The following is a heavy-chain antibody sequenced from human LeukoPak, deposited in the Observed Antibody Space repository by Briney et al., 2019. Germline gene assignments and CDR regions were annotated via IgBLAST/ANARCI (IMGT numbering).Heavy chain of an antibody. Sequence: KPSETLSLTCTVSGGSISSSSYYWGRIRQPPGKGLECIGGIYYSGDTYYNPSLKSRRVTISVDTSKNQFSLRLSSVTAADTAVYYCARHQWHYYYYMGVWGKGSTVTVSS. J-gene: IGHJ6*03. V-gene: IGHV4-39*01. CDR1: GGSISSSSYY. CDR3: ARHQWHYYYYMGV. CDR2: IYYSGDT. D-gene: IGHD6-19*01.